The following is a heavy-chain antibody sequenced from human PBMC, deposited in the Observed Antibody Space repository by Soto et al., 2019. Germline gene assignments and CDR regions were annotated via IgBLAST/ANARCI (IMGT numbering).Heavy chain of an antibody. CDR1: GGTFSSHS. D-gene: IGHD4-17*01. Sequence: VQLMQSGAEVKQPGSSVKVSCKASGGTFSSHSINWVRQAPGQGLEWMGGIITLVGTANYAQNFQGRVTITADQSTSTAYMELNSLRSDDTAVYYCAGEVGYGDFSAALLDWGQGTLVTVSS. J-gene: IGHJ4*02. CDR2: IITLVGTA. CDR3: AGEVGYGDFSAALLD. V-gene: IGHV1-69*01.